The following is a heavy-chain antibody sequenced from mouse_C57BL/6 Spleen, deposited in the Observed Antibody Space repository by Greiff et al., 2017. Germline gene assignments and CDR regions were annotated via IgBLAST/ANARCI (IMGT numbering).Heavy chain of an antibody. Sequence: EVQLQESGAELVRPGASVKLSCTASGFNIKDDYMHWVKQRPEQGLEWIGWIDPENGDTEYASKFQGKATITADTSSNTAYLQLSSLTSEDTAVYYCTYYAMDYWGQGTSVTVSS. CDR1: GFNIKDDY. V-gene: IGHV14-4*01. CDR2: IDPENGDT. CDR3: TYYAMDY. J-gene: IGHJ4*01.